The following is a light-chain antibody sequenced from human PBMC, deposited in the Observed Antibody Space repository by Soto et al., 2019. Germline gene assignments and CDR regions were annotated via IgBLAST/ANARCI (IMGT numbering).Light chain of an antibody. Sequence: QSVLTQPPSVSGAPGQRVTISCTGSSSNIGAGYDVHWYQQLPGTAPKLLIYANNNRPSGVPDRFSGSKSGTSGSLAITGLQAEDEADYYCQSYDAGLSASVFGGGTKVTVL. V-gene: IGLV1-40*01. CDR3: QSYDAGLSASV. CDR1: SSNIGAGYD. CDR2: ANN. J-gene: IGLJ3*02.